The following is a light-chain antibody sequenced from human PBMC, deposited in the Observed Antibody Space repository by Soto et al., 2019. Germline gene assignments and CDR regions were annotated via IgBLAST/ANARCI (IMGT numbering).Light chain of an antibody. J-gene: IGKJ1*01. V-gene: IGKV3D-20*02. CDR3: QQRSNWPQWT. CDR1: QSVSSRY. CDR2: GAS. Sequence: IVLTKSPGTLSLSQGDTATLSCRAIQSVSSRYLGWYQQRPGQAPRLLIYGASSRATGIPDRFSGSGSGTVFTLTISILDPEDFAVYYCQQRSNWPQWTFGQGTKVDI.